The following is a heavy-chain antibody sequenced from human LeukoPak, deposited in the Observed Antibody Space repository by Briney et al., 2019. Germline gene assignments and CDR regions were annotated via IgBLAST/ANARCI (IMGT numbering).Heavy chain of an antibody. D-gene: IGHD3-3*01. CDR2: INPNNAGT. J-gene: IGHJ3*02. CDR3: ARDWLEWLYTTDAFDI. V-gene: IGHV1-2*02. Sequence: GASVKVSCKASGYTFTDYYLHWVRQAPGQGLEWMGWINPNNAGTNYAQMFQGRVTVTRDTSISTVYMELSRLRSDDTAVYYCARDWLEWLYTTDAFDIWGQGTMVTVSS. CDR1: GYTFTDYY.